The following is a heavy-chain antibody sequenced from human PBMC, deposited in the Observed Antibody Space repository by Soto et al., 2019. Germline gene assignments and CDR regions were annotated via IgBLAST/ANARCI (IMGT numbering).Heavy chain of an antibody. J-gene: IGHJ4*02. D-gene: IGHD3-16*02. CDR1: GGSINSGGYY. Sequence: SETLSLTCTVSGGSINSGGYYWGWIRQPPGRGLEWIGSISYSGNTYYSPSLDSRFTISVGTSKNQFSLKLISVTASDTAVYYCARGADDTWASNRHYYFDYWGQGALVTVSS. V-gene: IGHV4-39*01. CDR3: ARGADDTWASNRHYYFDY. CDR2: ISYSGNT.